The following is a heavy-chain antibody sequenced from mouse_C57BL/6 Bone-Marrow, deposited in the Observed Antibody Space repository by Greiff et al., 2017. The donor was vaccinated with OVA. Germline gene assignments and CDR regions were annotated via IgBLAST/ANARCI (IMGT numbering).Heavy chain of an antibody. CDR1: GYTFTDHT. J-gene: IGHJ4*01. Sequence: QVQLQQSDAELVKPGASVKISCKVSGYTFTDHTIHWMKQRPEQGLEWIGYIYPRDGSTKYNEKFKGKATLTADKSSSTAYIQLNSLTSEDSAVYFCADRGIPIYYGNLYAMDYWGQGTSVTVSS. D-gene: IGHD2-1*01. CDR2: IYPRDGST. V-gene: IGHV1-78*01. CDR3: ADRGIPIYYGNLYAMDY.